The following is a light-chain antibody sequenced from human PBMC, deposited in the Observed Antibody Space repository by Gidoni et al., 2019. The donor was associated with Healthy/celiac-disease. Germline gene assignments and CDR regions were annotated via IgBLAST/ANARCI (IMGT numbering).Light chain of an antibody. J-gene: IGLJ2*01. CDR2: QDS. CDR3: QAWDSSSVV. Sequence: YELTQPPPVSVSPGQTASITCSGDKLGDKYACWYQQKPGQSPVLVIYQDSKRPSGIPERFSGSNSGNTATLTISGTQAMDEADYYCQAWDSSSVVFGGGTKLTVL. CDR1: KLGDKY. V-gene: IGLV3-1*01.